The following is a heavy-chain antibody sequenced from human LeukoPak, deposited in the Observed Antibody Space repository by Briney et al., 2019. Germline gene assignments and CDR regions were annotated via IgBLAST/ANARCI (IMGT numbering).Heavy chain of an antibody. D-gene: IGHD2-2*01. CDR3: AKMSGDCSSTTCSSFDS. CDR1: GFTFSSYA. V-gene: IGHV3-23*01. CDR2: IVDSGGIT. Sequence: PGGSLRLSCGASGFTFSSYAMSWVRQAPGKGLEWVSRIVDSGGITYYEDSVKGRFTISRDNSKNTVYLQMNSLRAEDTAVYYCAKMSGDCSSTTCSSFDSWGQGTLVTVSP. J-gene: IGHJ4*02.